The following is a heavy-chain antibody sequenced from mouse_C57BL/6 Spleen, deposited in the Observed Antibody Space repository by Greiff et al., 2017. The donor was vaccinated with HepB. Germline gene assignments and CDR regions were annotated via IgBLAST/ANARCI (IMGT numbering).Heavy chain of an antibody. CDR3: ARPYYDYDEGYFDY. Sequence: EVQLQQSGAELVKPGASVKLSCTASGFNIKDYYMHWVKQRTEQGLEWIGRIDHEDGETKYAPNFQGKATITADTSSNTAYLQLSSLTSEDTAVYYCARPYYDYDEGYFDYWGQGTTLTVSS. V-gene: IGHV14-2*01. D-gene: IGHD2-4*01. CDR2: IDHEDGET. CDR1: GFNIKDYY. J-gene: IGHJ2*01.